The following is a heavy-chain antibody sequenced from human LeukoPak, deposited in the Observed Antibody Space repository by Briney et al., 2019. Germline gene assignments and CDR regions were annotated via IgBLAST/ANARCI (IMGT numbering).Heavy chain of an antibody. D-gene: IGHD2-15*01. CDR1: GGSISSTRYY. Sequence: SETLSLTCTVSGGSISSTRYYWGWIRQPPGKGLEWIGSIYYSGSTYYNPSLKSRVTMSVDRSKNQFSLKLSSVTAADTAVYYCAREMKVVYYMDVWGQGTLVTVSS. CDR3: AREMKVVYYMDV. J-gene: IGHJ4*02. V-gene: IGHV4-39*02. CDR2: IYYSGST.